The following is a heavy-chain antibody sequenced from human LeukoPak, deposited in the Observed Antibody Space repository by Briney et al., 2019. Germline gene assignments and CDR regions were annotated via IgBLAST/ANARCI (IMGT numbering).Heavy chain of an antibody. V-gene: IGHV3-30*04. J-gene: IGHJ6*03. CDR2: ISDDGSNK. D-gene: IGHD2-21*02. CDR1: GFTLSNYA. CDR3: ARVGLVTAYYYYYMDV. Sequence: GGSLRLSCAASGFTLSNYAMHWVRQAPGKGLEWVAVISDDGSNKYYADSVKGRFTISRDNSKNTLYLQMNSLRAEDTAVYYCARVGLVTAYYYYYMDVWGKGTTVTVSS.